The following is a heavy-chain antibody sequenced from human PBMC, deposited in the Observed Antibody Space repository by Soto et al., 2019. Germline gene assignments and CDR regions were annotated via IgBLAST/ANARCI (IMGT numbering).Heavy chain of an antibody. D-gene: IGHD5-18*01. Sequence: GASVKVSCKASGYTFTSYAMHWVRQAPEQRLEWMGWINAGNGNTKYSQKFQGRVTITRDTSASTAYMELSSLRSEDTAVYYCARDPGYSYGYNWGQGTLVTVSSGMDVWGQVTTVTVSS. CDR2: INAGNGNT. CDR1: GYTFTSYA. CDR3: ARDPGYSYGYNWGQGTLVTVSSGMDV. V-gene: IGHV1-3*01. J-gene: IGHJ6*02.